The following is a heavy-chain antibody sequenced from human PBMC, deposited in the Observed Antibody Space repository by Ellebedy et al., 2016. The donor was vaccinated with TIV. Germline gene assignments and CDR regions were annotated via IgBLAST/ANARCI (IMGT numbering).Heavy chain of an antibody. Sequence: GGSLRLSXVASGFTFSTYAMNWVRQAPGKGLEWVAAISVTVGRTYYADSVKGRFTISRDNSKNTLYLQMDSLRAEDTAIYYCAAPDGRDRGDFNIWGRGTMVIASS. CDR2: ISVTVGRT. J-gene: IGHJ3*02. V-gene: IGHV3-23*01. D-gene: IGHD2-21*02. CDR3: AAPDGRDRGDFNI. CDR1: GFTFSTYA.